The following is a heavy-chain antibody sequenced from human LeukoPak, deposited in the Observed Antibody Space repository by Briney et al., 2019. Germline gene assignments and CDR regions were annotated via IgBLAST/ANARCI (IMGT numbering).Heavy chain of an antibody. CDR2: INWNGGST. V-gene: IGHV3-20*01. D-gene: IGHD1-26*01. J-gene: IGHJ3*02. Sequence: GGSLRLSCAASGFTFDDYGMSWVRQAPGQGLEWFSGINWNGGSTGYADSVKGRFTISRDNAKNSLYLQMNSLRAEDTALYHCARPTLRANAFDIWGQGTMVTVSS. CDR3: ARPTLRANAFDI. CDR1: GFTFDDYG.